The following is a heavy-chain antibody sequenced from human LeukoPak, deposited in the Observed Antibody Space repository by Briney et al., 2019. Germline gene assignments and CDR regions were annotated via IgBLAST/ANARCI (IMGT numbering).Heavy chain of an antibody. CDR3: AREDDVPRGVVHLRYGMDF. Sequence: GGSLRLSCAASGFTFSSYAMHWVRQAPGKGLEWVAVISYDGSDKYYADSVKGRFTISRNNSKSTLFLQMNSLRADDTAVYNCAREDDVPRGVVHLRYGMDFWGRGTTVTVYS. J-gene: IGHJ6*02. D-gene: IGHD3-10*01. CDR1: GFTFSSYA. V-gene: IGHV3-30*04. CDR2: ISYDGSDK.